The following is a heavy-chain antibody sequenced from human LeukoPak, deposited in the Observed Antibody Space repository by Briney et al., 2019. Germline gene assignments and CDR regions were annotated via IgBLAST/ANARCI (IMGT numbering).Heavy chain of an antibody. J-gene: IGHJ4*02. D-gene: IGHD3-22*01. CDR3: ARLLGDSSGCTPGFDC. CDR2: IYPGDSGT. Sequence: GESLKISCKGSGYSFTSYWVGWVRQMPGKGLEWVGIIYPGDSGTRYSPSFQGQVTISADKSISTAYLQWNTLKASDTAMYYCARLLGDSSGCTPGFDCWGQGTLVTVSS. CDR1: GYSFTSYW. V-gene: IGHV5-51*01.